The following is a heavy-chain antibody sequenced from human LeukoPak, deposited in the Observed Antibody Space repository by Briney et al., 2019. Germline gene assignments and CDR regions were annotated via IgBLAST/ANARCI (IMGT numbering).Heavy chain of an antibody. CDR2: INPNSGGT. Sequence: ASVTVSCKTSGYTFTGYYIHWVRQAPGQGLEWMGWINPNSGGTNYAQNFQGRVTMTRDTSINTAYMELGGLRSDDTAVYYYARSPGLDTAVVNRPWGQGTLITVSS. CDR3: ARSPGLDTAVVNRP. J-gene: IGHJ5*02. D-gene: IGHD5-18*01. CDR1: GYTFTGYY. V-gene: IGHV1-2*02.